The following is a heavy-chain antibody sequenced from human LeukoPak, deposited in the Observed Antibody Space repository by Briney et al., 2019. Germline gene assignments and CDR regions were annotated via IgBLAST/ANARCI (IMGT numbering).Heavy chain of an antibody. CDR1: GGTFSSYA. Sequence: ASVKVSCKASGGTFSSYAISWVRQAPGQGLEWMGWINAGNGNTKYSQKFQGRVTITRDTSASTAYMELSSLRSEDTAVYYCARAGGWLQDFDYWGQGTLVTVSS. V-gene: IGHV1-3*01. J-gene: IGHJ4*02. CDR3: ARAGGWLQDFDY. CDR2: INAGNGNT. D-gene: IGHD5-24*01.